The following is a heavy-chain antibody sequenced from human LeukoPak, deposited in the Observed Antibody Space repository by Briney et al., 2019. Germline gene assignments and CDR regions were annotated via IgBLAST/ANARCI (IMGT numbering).Heavy chain of an antibody. CDR3: AKSGYNRFDY. V-gene: IGHV3-23*01. CDR2: FSGSGGDT. CDR1: GFTFSSYA. J-gene: IGHJ4*02. Sequence: GGSLRLSCAASGFTFSSYAMTWVRQAPGKGLEWVSAFSGSGGDTYYADSVKGRFTISRDNSKNTLYLQMNSLRAEDTAVYYCAKSGYNRFDYWGQGTLVTVSS. D-gene: IGHD5-24*01.